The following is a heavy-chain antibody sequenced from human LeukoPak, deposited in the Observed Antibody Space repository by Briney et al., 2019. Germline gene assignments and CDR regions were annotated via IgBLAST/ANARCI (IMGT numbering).Heavy chain of an antibody. CDR2: SSSSGGST. CDR3: AKDVASYQLLLTRDYYGMDV. Sequence: GGSLRLSCAASGFTFNSDAMNWVRQAPGKGREWVSTSSSSGGSTHYADSVKGGFTISRDSSKNTLYLQMNSLRAEDTAVYYCAKDVASYQLLLTRDYYGMDVWGQGTTVTVSS. CDR1: GFTFNSDA. J-gene: IGHJ6*02. D-gene: IGHD2-2*01. V-gene: IGHV3-23*01.